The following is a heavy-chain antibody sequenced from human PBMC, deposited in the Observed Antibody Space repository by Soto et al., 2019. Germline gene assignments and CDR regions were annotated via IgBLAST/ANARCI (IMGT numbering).Heavy chain of an antibody. CDR1: GFTLSDYG. CDR3: AKDRSGYDYRYFDF. CDR2: ISFNGNHK. D-gene: IGHD5-12*01. J-gene: IGHJ4*02. V-gene: IGHV3-30*18. Sequence: QVQLVESGGGVVQPGRSLRLSCAASGFTLSDYGMHWVRQAPGKGLEWLSVISFNGNHKYYADSVKGRFTVSRDNSKNTLYLQMNSLRVEDTAVYYCAKDRSGYDYRYFDFWGQGTLVTVSS.